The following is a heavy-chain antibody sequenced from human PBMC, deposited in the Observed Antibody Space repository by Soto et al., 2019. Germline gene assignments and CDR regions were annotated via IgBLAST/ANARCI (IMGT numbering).Heavy chain of an antibody. J-gene: IGHJ4*02. D-gene: IGHD2-15*01. V-gene: IGHV3-30*18. CDR3: AKASGNVVVAATGGEGDYFDY. CDR2: ISYDGSNK. CDR1: GFTFSSYG. Sequence: QVQLVESGGGVVQPGRSLRLSCAASGFTFSSYGMHWVRQAPGKGLEWVAVISYDGSNKYYADSVKGRFTISRDNSKNSLYLQMNSLRAEDTAVYYCAKASGNVVVAATGGEGDYFDYWGQGTPVTVSP.